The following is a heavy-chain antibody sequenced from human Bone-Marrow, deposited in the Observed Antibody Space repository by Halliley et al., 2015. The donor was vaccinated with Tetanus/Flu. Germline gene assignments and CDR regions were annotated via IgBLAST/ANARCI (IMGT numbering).Heavy chain of an antibody. CDR3: ATRGLSF. V-gene: IGHV3-48*03. CDR2: ISSRGDTT. Sequence: SLRLSCVASGFTFSNYDMNWLRQAPGKGPEWVSSISSRGDTTYYADSVEGRFTISRDNAKNSLSLQMNSLRVEDTALYYCATRGLSFWGQGAQVTVSS. J-gene: IGHJ4*02. D-gene: IGHD5-12*01. CDR1: GFTFSNYD.